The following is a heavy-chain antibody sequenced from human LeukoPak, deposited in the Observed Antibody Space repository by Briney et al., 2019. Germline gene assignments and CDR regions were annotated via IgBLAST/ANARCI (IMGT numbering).Heavy chain of an antibody. V-gene: IGHV4-61*03. D-gene: IGHD3-10*01. CDR3: ARSSVQFGTATYFDY. Sequence: SETLSLTCTASGGPVGSGTYCWSWIRQPPGKTLEWIGYICDSGSIDHNPSLKSRVTISVDTSKSHFSLKLSSVTAADTAVYYCARSSVQFGTATYFDYWGQGTLVTVSS. CDR1: GGPVGSGTYC. J-gene: IGHJ4*02. CDR2: ICDSGSI.